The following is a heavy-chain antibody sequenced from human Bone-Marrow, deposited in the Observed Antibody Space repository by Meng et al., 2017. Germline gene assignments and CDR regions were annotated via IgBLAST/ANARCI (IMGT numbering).Heavy chain of an antibody. D-gene: IGHD4-17*01. Sequence: GESLKISCAASGFTFSSYDMHWVRQAPGKGLEWVAVIWYDGSNKYYADSVKGRFTISRDNSKNTLYLQMNSMRAEDTAVYYCARENGYGDLYYFDYWGQGTLVTVSS. CDR1: GFTFSSYD. J-gene: IGHJ4*02. CDR2: IWYDGSNK. CDR3: ARENGYGDLYYFDY. V-gene: IGHV3-33*01.